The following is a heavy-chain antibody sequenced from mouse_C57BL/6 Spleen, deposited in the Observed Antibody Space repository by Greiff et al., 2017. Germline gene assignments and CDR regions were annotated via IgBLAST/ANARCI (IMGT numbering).Heavy chain of an antibody. CDR2: ISYDGSN. CDR1: GYSITSGYY. J-gene: IGHJ3*01. CDR3: ARENGYGAY. Sequence: VQLKESGPGLVKPSQSLSLTCSVTGYSITSGYYWNWIRQFPGNKLEWMGYISYDGSNNYNPSLKNRISITRDTSKNQFFLKLNSVTTEDTATYYCARENGYGAYWGQGTLVTVSA. D-gene: IGHD2-2*01. V-gene: IGHV3-6*01.